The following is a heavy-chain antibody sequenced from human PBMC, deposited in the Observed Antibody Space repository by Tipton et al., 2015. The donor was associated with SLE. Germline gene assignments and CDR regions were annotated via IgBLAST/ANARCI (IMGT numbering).Heavy chain of an antibody. CDR1: RESFTDYY. CDR2: INHLSMT. J-gene: IGHJ4*02. CDR3: ARLWWYLDY. D-gene: IGHD2-8*02. Sequence: TLSLTCAVQRESFTDYYWTWIRQPPGKGLEWIGEINHLSMTNYNPSLKGRLTISVDTSKNQFSLKLSSVTAADTAVYYCARLWWYLDYWGQGTLVTVSS. V-gene: IGHV4-34*01.